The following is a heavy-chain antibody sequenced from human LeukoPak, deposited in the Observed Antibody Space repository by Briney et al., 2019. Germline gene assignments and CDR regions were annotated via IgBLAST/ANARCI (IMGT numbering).Heavy chain of an antibody. Sequence: SETLSLTCTVSGGSISSYFWSWIRQPPGKGLEWIGYIYSSGSTNYNPSLKSRVIISVDTSKNQFSLKLSSVTAADTAVYYCARGYYYDNSGPEFDYWGQGTLITVSS. CDR2: IYSSGST. J-gene: IGHJ4*02. CDR3: ARGYYYDNSGPEFDY. D-gene: IGHD3-22*01. CDR1: GGSISSYF. V-gene: IGHV4-59*01.